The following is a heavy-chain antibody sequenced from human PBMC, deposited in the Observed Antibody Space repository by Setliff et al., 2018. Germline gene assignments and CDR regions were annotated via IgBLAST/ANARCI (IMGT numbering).Heavy chain of an antibody. CDR3: ARDGNDSSGYIFDY. V-gene: IGHV1-69*10. J-gene: IGHJ4*02. D-gene: IGHD3-22*01. CDR2: IIPILGIA. CDR1: GYTFTSYA. Sequence: RASVKVSCKASGYTFTSYAMNWVRQAPGQGLEWMGGIIPILGIANYAQKFQGRVTITADESTSTAYMELSSLRSEDTAVYYCARDGNDSSGYIFDYWGQGTLVTVSS.